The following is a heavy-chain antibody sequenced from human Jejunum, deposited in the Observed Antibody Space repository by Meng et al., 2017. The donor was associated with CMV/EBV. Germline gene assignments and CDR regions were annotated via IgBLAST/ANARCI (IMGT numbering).Heavy chain of an antibody. CDR1: VFSLSSSEVG. J-gene: IGHJ5*02. D-gene: IGHD2-2*01. CDR3: ALFTRSWFDP. CDR2: IYWDDDK. Sequence: QITLKESVPSLVKPPQNLTRTCTFYVFSLSSSEVGVGWIRQPPGKGLEWLAVIYWDDDKRYSPSLKSRLTITKDTSKNHVVRTLTNMDPVDTATYYCALFTRSWFDPWGQGTLVTVSS. V-gene: IGHV2-5*02.